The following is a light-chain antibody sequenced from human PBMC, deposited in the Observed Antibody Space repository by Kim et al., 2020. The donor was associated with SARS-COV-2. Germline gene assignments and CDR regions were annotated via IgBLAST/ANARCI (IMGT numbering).Light chain of an antibody. J-gene: IGLJ3*02. V-gene: IGLV3-1*01. CDR1: KLGDKY. Sequence: VSAGQTASITCSGDKLGDKYVCWYQQKPGQSPVRVIYEDSRRPSGIPERFLGSNSGNTATLTISGTQAMDEADYYCQAWDSSTGVFGGGTQLTVL. CDR3: QAWDSSTGV. CDR2: EDS.